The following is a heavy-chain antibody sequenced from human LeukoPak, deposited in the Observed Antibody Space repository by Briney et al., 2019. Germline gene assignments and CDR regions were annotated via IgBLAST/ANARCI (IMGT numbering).Heavy chain of an antibody. V-gene: IGHV1-3*03. CDR2: INAGNGNT. CDR3: ARLSETKIRGRNPNYYGSGSYYYNWFDP. J-gene: IGHJ5*02. D-gene: IGHD3-10*01. Sequence: ASVKVSCKASGYTFASYAMHWVRQAPGQRLEWMGWINAGNGNTKYSQAFQGRVTITRDTSASTAYMELSSVTAADTAVYYCARLSETKIRGRNPNYYGSGSYYYNWFDPWGQGTLVTVSS. CDR1: GYTFASYA.